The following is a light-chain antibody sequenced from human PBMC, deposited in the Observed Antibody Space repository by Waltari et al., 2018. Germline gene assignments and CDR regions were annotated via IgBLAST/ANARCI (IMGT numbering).Light chain of an antibody. Sequence: QAVVTQEPSLTVSPGGTVTLPCGPSTGAVPRGHYPYWFQQKPGQAPRTLIYDTTNKHPGTPARFSGSLLGGKAALTLSGAQPEDEAEYYCLLFYSGPRGVFGGGTKLTVL. CDR3: LLFYSGPRGV. J-gene: IGLJ3*02. CDR2: DTT. V-gene: IGLV7-46*01. CDR1: TGAVPRGHY.